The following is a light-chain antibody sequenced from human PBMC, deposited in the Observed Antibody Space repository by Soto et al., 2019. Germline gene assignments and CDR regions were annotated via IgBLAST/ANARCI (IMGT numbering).Light chain of an antibody. J-gene: IGKJ3*01. CDR3: QQYFSTPPFT. Sequence: DIVMTQSPDSLAVSLGERATINCKSSQSVLYSSNNKNYLAWYQQKPGQPPKLLIYWASTRESGVPDRFSGSGSGTDFTLTISSLQAVDVAVYYCQQYFSTPPFTFGPGTKVDIK. V-gene: IGKV4-1*01. CDR1: QSVLYSSNNKNY. CDR2: WAS.